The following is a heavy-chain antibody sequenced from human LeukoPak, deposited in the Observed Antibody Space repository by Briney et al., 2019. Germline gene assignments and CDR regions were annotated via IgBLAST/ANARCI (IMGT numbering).Heavy chain of an antibody. Sequence: SETLSLTCTVSGGSVSSYYWSWIRQPAGKGLECIGRIYTSGSTNYNPSLKSRVTMSVDTSKNQFSLKLSSVTAADTAVYYCVLAMTTGRTGWFDPWGQGTLVTVSS. CDR1: GGSVSSYY. D-gene: IGHD4-11*01. CDR3: VLAMTTGRTGWFDP. J-gene: IGHJ5*02. CDR2: IYTSGST. V-gene: IGHV4-4*07.